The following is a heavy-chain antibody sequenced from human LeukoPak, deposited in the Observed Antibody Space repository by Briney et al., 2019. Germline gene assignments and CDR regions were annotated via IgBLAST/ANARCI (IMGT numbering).Heavy chain of an antibody. J-gene: IGHJ3*02. D-gene: IGHD1-14*01. V-gene: IGHV4-59*12. Sequence: SETLSLTCTVSGGSISSYYWSWIRQPPGKGLEWIGYIYYSGSTNYNPSLKSRVTISVDTSKNQFSLKLSSVTAADTAVYYCARDVGGQPSDAFDIWGQGTMVTVSS. CDR1: GGSISSYY. CDR3: ARDVGGQPSDAFDI. CDR2: IYYSGST.